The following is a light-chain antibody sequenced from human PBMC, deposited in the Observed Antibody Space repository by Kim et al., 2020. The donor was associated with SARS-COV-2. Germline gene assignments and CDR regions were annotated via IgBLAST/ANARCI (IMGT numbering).Light chain of an antibody. Sequence: QSALTQPASVSGSPGQSITISCIGTRSDVGGFNYVSWYQHHPGKAPKLMIYDVLKRPSGVSDRFSGSKSDNTASLTISGLQGEDEADYYCASYTSHSTFVFGTGTKVTVL. CDR2: DVL. CDR3: ASYTSHSTFV. CDR1: RSDVGGFNY. J-gene: IGLJ1*01. V-gene: IGLV2-14*03.